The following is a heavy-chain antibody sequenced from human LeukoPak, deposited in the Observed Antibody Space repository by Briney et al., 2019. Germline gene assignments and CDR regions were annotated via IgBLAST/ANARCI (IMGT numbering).Heavy chain of an antibody. D-gene: IGHD2-21*01. CDR2: IYYSGST. CDR1: GGSISSSSYY. J-gene: IGHJ3*02. V-gene: IGHV4-39*07. Sequence: PSETLSLTCTVSGGSISSSSYYWGWIRQPPGKGLEWIGSIYYSGSTYYNPSLKSRVTISVDTSKNQFSLKLSSVTAADTAVYYCARIAPKVHDAFDIWGQGTMVTVSS. CDR3: ARIAPKVHDAFDI.